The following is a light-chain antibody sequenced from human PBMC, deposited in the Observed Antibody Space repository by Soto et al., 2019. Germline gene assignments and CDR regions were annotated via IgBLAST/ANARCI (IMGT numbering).Light chain of an antibody. CDR1: QSLLHRNRYHY. Sequence: DIVMTQSPLSLPVTPGEPASISCNSSQSLLHRNRYHYLDWYLQRPGQSPQVLIYLGSKRAAGVPDRLSGSGSGTEFILKISRVEAEDVGVYYCMQALETPITFGQGTRLEIK. J-gene: IGKJ5*01. CDR2: LGS. CDR3: MQALETPIT. V-gene: IGKV2-28*01.